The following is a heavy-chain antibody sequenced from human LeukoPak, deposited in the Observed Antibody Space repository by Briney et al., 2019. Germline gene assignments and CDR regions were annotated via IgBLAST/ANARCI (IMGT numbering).Heavy chain of an antibody. Sequence: PSETLSLTCTVSGGSISSGSYYWSWIQQPAGKGLEWIGRIYTSGSTNYNPSLKSRVTISVDTSKNQFSLKLSSVTAADTAVYFCARSYGYSSSWYGSDWFDPWGQGTLVTVSS. CDR2: IYTSGST. V-gene: IGHV4-61*02. CDR3: ARSYGYSSSWYGSDWFDP. J-gene: IGHJ5*02. CDR1: GGSISSGSYY. D-gene: IGHD6-13*01.